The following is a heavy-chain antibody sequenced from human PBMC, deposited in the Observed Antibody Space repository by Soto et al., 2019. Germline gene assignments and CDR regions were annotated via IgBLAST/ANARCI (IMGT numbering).Heavy chain of an antibody. V-gene: IGHV3-13*01. CDR1: GFTFSSYD. CDR3: ARGLDYSNPYYGMDV. Sequence: GSLRISGAASGFTFSSYDMHWVRQATGKGLEWVSAIGTAGDTYYPGSVKGRFTISRENAKNSLYLQMNSLRAGDTAVYYCARGLDYSNPYYGMDVWGQGTTVTVSS. D-gene: IGHD4-4*01. CDR2: IGTAGDT. J-gene: IGHJ6*02.